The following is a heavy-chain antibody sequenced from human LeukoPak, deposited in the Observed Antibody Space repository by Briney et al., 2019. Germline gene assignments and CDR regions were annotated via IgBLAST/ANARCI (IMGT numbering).Heavy chain of an antibody. V-gene: IGHV3-23*01. Sequence: GGSLRLSCAASGFTFSTYAMNWVPQAPGKGLEWVSGISGGGGTTYYADSVKGRFTISRDNSKSTLYLQMNSLRAEDTAVYYCAKRDDENIRHFDYWGQGALVTVSS. CDR2: ISGGGGTT. CDR3: AKRDDENIRHFDY. J-gene: IGHJ4*02. CDR1: GFTFSTYA. D-gene: IGHD2-21*02.